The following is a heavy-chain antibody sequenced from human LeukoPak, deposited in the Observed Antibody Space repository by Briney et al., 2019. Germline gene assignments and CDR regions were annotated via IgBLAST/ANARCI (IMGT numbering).Heavy chain of an antibody. CDR1: GGSISSYN. CDR3: ARHHDSGYYDFDD. CDR2: IYYSGST. J-gene: IGHJ4*02. D-gene: IGHD3-22*01. V-gene: IGHV4-59*08. Sequence: SETLSLTCTVSGGSISSYNWSWIRQPPGKGLEWIGAIYYSGSTNYNPSLKSRVTISVDTSKNQFSLKLTSVTAADSAVYYCARHHDSGYYDFDDWGQGTLVTVSS.